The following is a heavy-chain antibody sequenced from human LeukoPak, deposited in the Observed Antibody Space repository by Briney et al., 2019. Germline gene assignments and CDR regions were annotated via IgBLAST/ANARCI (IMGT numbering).Heavy chain of an antibody. D-gene: IGHD6-19*01. J-gene: IGHJ4*02. CDR3: ARASVAGMAFFDY. CDR2: ISSSSSYI. Sequence: GGSLRLSCAASGFTFSGYSMNWVRQAPGKGLEWVSSISSSSSYIYYADSVKGRFTISRDNAKNSLYLQMNSLRAEDTAVYYCARASVAGMAFFDYWGQGTLVTVSS. CDR1: GFTFSGYS. V-gene: IGHV3-21*01.